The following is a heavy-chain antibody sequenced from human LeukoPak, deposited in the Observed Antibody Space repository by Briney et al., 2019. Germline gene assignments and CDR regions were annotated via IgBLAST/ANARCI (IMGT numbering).Heavy chain of an antibody. J-gene: IGHJ4*02. D-gene: IGHD3-22*01. CDR2: ISGSGGST. CDR1: GFTFGSYA. Sequence: PGGSLRLSCAASGFTFGSYAMSWVRQAPGKGLEWVSAISGSGGSTYYADSVKGRFTISRDNSKNTLYLQMNSLRAEDTAVYYCAKVAVVVITLEYFDYWGQGTLVTVSS. V-gene: IGHV3-23*01. CDR3: AKVAVVVITLEYFDY.